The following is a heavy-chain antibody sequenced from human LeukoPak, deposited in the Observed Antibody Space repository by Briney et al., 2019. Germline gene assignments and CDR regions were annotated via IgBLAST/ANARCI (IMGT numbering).Heavy chain of an antibody. D-gene: IGHD6-6*01. J-gene: IGHJ6*03. CDR2: IYYSGST. V-gene: IGHV4-39*07. Sequence: SETLSLTCTVSGGSISSSSYYWGWIRQPPGKGLEWIGSIYYSGSTYYNPSLKSRVTISVDTSKNQFSLKLSSVTAADTAVYYCASGPLGYSSSSYYYYYMDVWGKGTTVTVSS. CDR1: GGSISSSSYY. CDR3: ASGPLGYSSSSYYYYYMDV.